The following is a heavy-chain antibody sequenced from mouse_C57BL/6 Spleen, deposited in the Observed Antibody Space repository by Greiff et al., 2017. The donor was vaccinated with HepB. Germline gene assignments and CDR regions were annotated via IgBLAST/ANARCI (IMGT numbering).Heavy chain of an antibody. CDR2: ISSGSSTI. CDR3: ASDGSSIYSWFAY. Sequence: EVQRVESGGGLVKPGGSLKLTCAASGFTFSDYGMHWVRQAPEKGLEWVAYISSGSSTIYYAETVKGRFTISRDNAKNTLFLQMTRLRSEDTAMYYWASDGSSIYSWFAYWGQGTLVTVSA. CDR1: GFTFSDYG. D-gene: IGHD1-1*01. V-gene: IGHV5-17*01. J-gene: IGHJ3*01.